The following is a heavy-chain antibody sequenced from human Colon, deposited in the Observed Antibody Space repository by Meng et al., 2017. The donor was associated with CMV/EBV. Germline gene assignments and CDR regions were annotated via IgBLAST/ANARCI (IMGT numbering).Heavy chain of an antibody. CDR2: ITSSSSST. CDR1: GFPFSSYS. V-gene: IGHV3-21*06. J-gene: IGHJ3*02. Sequence: GESLKISCAASGFPFSSYSMNWVRQAPGKGLEWVSSITSSSSSTYYADLVQGRFTISRDNAKNLLYLQMNSLRAEDTAVYYCARDPFIKAFDIWGQGTMVTVSS. CDR3: ARDPFIKAFDI.